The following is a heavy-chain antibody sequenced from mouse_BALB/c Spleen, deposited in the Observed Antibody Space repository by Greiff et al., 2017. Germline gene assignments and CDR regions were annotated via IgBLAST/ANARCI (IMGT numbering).Heavy chain of an antibody. Sequence: DVHLVESGGGLVQPGGSRKLSCAASGFTFSSFGMHWVRQAPEKGLEWVAYISSGSSTIYYADTVKGRFTISRDNPKNTLFLQMTSLRSEDTAMYYCAREGIERYAWFAYWGQGTLVTVSA. J-gene: IGHJ3*01. CDR2: ISSGSSTI. V-gene: IGHV5-17*02. CDR3: AREGIERYAWFAY. D-gene: IGHD2-14*01. CDR1: GFTFSSFG.